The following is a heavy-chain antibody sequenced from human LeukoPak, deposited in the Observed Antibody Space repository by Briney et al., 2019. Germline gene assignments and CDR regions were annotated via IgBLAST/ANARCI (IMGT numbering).Heavy chain of an antibody. CDR1: GYTFTSYY. CDR3: ARDQGDYDYVWGSYRTNPNWFDP. Sequence: ASVKVSCKASGYTFTSYYMHWVRQAPGQGLEWMGMINPSGGSTSYAQKFQGRVTWTRDMSTSTVYMELSSLRSEDTAVYYCARDQGDYDYVWGSYRTNPNWFDPWGQGTLVTVSS. D-gene: IGHD3-16*02. CDR2: INPSGGST. J-gene: IGHJ5*02. V-gene: IGHV1-46*01.